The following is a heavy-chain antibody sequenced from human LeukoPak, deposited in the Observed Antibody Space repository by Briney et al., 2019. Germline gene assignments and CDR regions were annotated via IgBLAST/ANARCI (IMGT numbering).Heavy chain of an antibody. CDR2: TYYRTKWYY. D-gene: IGHD5-12*01. V-gene: IGHV6-1*01. J-gene: IGHJ5*02. Sequence: SQTLSLTCAISGDSVSSTSVAWNWIRQSPSRGLEWLGRTYYRTKWYYEYAVSVKSRVAINPDTSKNQISLQLNSVTPEDTAVYYCAKGLRLENWFDPWGQGTLVTVSS. CDR3: AKGLRLENWFDP. CDR1: GDSVSSTSVA.